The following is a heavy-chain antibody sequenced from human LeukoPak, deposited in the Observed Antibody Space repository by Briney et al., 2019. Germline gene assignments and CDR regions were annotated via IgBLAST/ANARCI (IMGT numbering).Heavy chain of an antibody. V-gene: IGHV1-3*01. CDR3: ARRTLIAAAGIYYFDY. CDR1: GYTFTSYA. CDR2: INAGSGNT. Sequence: ASVKVSCKASGYTFTSYAMHWVRQAPGQRLEWMGWINAGSGNTKYSQKFQGRVTITRDTSASTAYMEPSSLRSEDTAVYYCARRTLIAAAGIYYFDYWGQGTLVTVSS. D-gene: IGHD6-13*01. J-gene: IGHJ4*02.